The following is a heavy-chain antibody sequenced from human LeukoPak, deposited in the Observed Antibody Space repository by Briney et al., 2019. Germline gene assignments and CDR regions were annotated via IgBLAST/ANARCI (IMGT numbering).Heavy chain of an antibody. CDR2: IYYSGST. J-gene: IGHJ4*02. CDR1: GGSISSYY. Sequence: SETLSLTCTVSGGSISSYYWSWIRQPPGKGLEWIGYIYYSGSTNYNPSLKSRVTISVDTSKNQFSLKLSPVAAADTAVYYCARAPHRYYYIDYWGQGTLVTVSS. V-gene: IGHV4-59*01. CDR3: ARAPHRYYYIDY. D-gene: IGHD3-10*01.